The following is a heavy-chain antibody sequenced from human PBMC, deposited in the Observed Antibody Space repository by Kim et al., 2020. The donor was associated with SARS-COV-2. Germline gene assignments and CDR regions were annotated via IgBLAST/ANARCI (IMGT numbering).Heavy chain of an antibody. CDR1: GFTFSSYS. Sequence: GSLRLSCAASGFTFSSYSMNWVRQAPGKGLEWVSSISSSSSYIYYADSVKGRFTISRDNAKNSLYLQMNSLRAEDTAVYYCAREGRITIFGVVIPKDYYMDVWGKGTTVTVSS. D-gene: IGHD3-3*01. CDR3: AREGRITIFGVVIPKDYYMDV. J-gene: IGHJ6*03. V-gene: IGHV3-21*01. CDR2: ISSSSSYI.